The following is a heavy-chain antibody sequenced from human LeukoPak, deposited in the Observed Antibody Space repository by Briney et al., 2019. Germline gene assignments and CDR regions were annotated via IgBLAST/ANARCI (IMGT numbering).Heavy chain of an antibody. D-gene: IGHD6-13*01. CDR3: ARRRDTSSQSAGY. CDR1: VYTFTAYY. J-gene: IGHJ4*02. V-gene: IGHV1-2*02. Sequence: ASVNVSCKASVYTFTAYYIHWVRQAPGQGLDWMGWINPNSGGTSYEQKFQGRVTMTRDTSYNTAYMEVSGLTSDDTALYYCARRRDTSSQSAGYWGQGTLVTVSS. CDR2: INPNSGGT.